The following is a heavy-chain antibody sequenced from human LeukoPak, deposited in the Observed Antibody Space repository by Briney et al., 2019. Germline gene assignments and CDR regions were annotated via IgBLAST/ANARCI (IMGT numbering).Heavy chain of an antibody. Sequence: GASVKVSCKASGYIFTNFGITWVRQAPGQGLEWMGWISAYNGNTNYAQKLQGRVTMTTDTSTSTAYMELRSLRSDDTAVYYCASVAVARMRYFQHWGQGTLVTVSS. J-gene: IGHJ1*01. CDR3: ASVAVARMRYFQH. CDR2: ISAYNGNT. V-gene: IGHV1-18*01. CDR1: GYIFTNFG. D-gene: IGHD6-19*01.